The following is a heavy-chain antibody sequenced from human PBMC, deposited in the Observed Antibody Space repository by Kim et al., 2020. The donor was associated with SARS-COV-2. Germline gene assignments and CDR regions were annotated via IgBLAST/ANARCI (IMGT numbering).Heavy chain of an antibody. CDR2: ATT. J-gene: IGHJ4*02. CDR3: AKRMSRDY. Sequence: ATTYCADAVKGRCTTSRDNSKSTRYLQMNSLRAEDTAVYYCAKRMSRDYSGQGTLVTVSS. V-gene: IGHV3-23*01.